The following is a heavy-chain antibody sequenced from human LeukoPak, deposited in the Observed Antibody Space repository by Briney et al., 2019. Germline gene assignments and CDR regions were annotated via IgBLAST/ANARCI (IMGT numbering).Heavy chain of an antibody. CDR3: ARDAVADAFDI. CDR1: GGSISSYY. CDR2: IYYSGST. V-gene: IGHV4-59*01. J-gene: IGHJ3*02. D-gene: IGHD6-19*01. Sequence: PSETLPLTCTVSGGSISSYYWSWIRQPPGKGLEWIGYIYYSGSTNYNPSLKSRVTISVDTSKNQFSLKLSSVTAADTAVYYCARDAVADAFDIWGQGTMVTVSS.